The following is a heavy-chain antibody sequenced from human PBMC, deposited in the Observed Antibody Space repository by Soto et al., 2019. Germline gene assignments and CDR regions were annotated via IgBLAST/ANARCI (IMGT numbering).Heavy chain of an antibody. V-gene: IGHV1-3*01. CDR2: INAGNGNT. CDR3: AREYDFWSGYPNWFDP. CDR1: GYTFTSYA. Sequence: QVQLVQSGAEVKKPGASVKVSCKASGYTFTSYAMHWVRQAPGQRLEWMGWINAGNGNTKYSQKFQGRVTITRDTSASTAYKELSSLRSEDTAVYYCAREYDFWSGYPNWFDPWGQGTLVTVSS. D-gene: IGHD3-3*01. J-gene: IGHJ5*02.